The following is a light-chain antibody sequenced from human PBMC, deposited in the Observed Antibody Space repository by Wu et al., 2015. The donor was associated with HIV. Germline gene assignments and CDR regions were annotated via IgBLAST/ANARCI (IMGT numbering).Light chain of an antibody. CDR2: GAS. J-gene: IGKJ1*01. Sequence: EIVMTQSPATLSVSPGERATLSCRASQSVSSNLAWYQQKPGQAPRLLVYGASTRATGIPAKFSGSGSGTEFTLTISSLQSEDFAVYYCQQYNDYTWTFGQGTERWK. CDR1: QSVSSN. CDR3: QQYNDYTWT. V-gene: IGKV3-15*01.